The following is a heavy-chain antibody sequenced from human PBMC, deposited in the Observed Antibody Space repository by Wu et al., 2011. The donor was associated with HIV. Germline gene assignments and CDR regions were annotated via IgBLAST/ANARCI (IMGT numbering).Heavy chain of an antibody. D-gene: IGHD2-2*01. CDR1: GYTFTSKG. CDR3: ARGYTVVPAAMSEHTNPWYLGWFDP. V-gene: IGHV1-18*01. Sequence: QVQLVQSGAEVKKPGASVKVSCKASGYTFTSKGISWVRQAPGQRLEWMGWISAYNGNTNYAQKLQGRVTMTTDTSTSTAYMELRNLRSDDTAVYYXARGYTVVPAAMSEHTNPWYLGWFDPGPGTWSPSPQ. CDR2: ISAYNGNT. J-gene: IGHJ5*02.